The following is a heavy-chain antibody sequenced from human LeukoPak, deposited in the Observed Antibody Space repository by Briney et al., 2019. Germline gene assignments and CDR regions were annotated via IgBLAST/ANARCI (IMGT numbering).Heavy chain of an antibody. V-gene: IGHV3-30*04. J-gene: IGHJ6*04. CDR3: ARDSSGYSSSWYGHGQNYYYYGMDV. CDR1: GFTFSSYA. D-gene: IGHD6-13*01. Sequence: GRSLRLSCAASGFTFSSYAMHWVRQGPGKGLEWVAVISYDGSNKYYADSVKGRFTISRDNSKNTLYLQMNSLRAEDTAVYYCARDSSGYSSSWYGHGQNYYYYGMDVWGKGTTVTVSS. CDR2: ISYDGSNK.